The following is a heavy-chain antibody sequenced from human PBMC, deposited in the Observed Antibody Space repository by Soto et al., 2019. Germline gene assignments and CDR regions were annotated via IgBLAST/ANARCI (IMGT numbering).Heavy chain of an antibody. Sequence: QVQLVQSGAEVKKPGSSVKVCCKASGGTFSSYAITWVRQAPGQGLEWMGGIIPIFGTADYAQKFQGRVTMTADESTSTAYMELNSLGPEDTAVYYCASPGGSYYSGVVFWGQGTVVTVSS. CDR3: ASPGGSYYSGVVF. D-gene: IGHD1-26*01. CDR1: GGTFSSYA. J-gene: IGHJ4*02. CDR2: IIPIFGTA. V-gene: IGHV1-69*12.